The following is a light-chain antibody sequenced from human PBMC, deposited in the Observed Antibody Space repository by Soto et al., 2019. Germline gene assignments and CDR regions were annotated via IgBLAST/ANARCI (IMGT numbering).Light chain of an antibody. CDR2: DAS. J-gene: IGKJ5*01. V-gene: IGKV3-15*01. CDR1: QSVSSN. CDR3: QQYNNWPLT. Sequence: EIVMTQSPATLSVSPWERATLSCRASQSVSSNLAWYQQKPGLAPRLLIYDASTRATGIPARFSGSGSGTEFTLNISSLQSEDFAVYYCQQYNNWPLTFGQGTRLEIK.